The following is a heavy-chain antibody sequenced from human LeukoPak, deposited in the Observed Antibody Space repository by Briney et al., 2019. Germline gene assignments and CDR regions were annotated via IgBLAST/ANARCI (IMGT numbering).Heavy chain of an antibody. Sequence: QTGGSLRLSCAASGFTFSNYWMSWVRQAPGKGLEWVANIKQDGSEKNYVDSVKGRFTISRDNAKNSLYLQMNSLRAEDTAVYYCANSGYCSSTSCPNGINFDPWGQGTLVTVSS. CDR1: GFTFSNYW. J-gene: IGHJ5*02. V-gene: IGHV3-7*01. CDR2: IKQDGSEK. D-gene: IGHD2-2*01. CDR3: ANSGYCSSTSCPNGINFDP.